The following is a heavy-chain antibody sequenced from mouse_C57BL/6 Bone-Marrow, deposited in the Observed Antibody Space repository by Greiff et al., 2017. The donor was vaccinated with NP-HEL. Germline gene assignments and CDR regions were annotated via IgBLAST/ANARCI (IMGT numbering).Heavy chain of an antibody. CDR3: TGHYYGSSWFAY. Sequence: VQLQQSGAELVRPGASVQLSCTASGFNIKDDYMHWVKQRPEQGLEWIGWIDPENGDTEYASKFQGKATITADTSSNTAYLQLSSLTSEDTAVYYGTGHYYGSSWFAYWGQGTLVTVSA. V-gene: IGHV14-4*01. CDR2: IDPENGDT. CDR1: GFNIKDDY. D-gene: IGHD1-1*01. J-gene: IGHJ3*01.